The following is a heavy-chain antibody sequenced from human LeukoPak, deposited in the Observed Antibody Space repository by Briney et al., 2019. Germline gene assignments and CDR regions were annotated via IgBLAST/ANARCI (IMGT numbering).Heavy chain of an antibody. CDR1: GFTFSSNA. CDR3: ARGLLEATTSYFDY. Sequence: GGSLRLSCAASGFTFSSNAMHWVRQAPGKGLEWVAVITYDGSNKYYADSVKGRFTISRDNSKNTLYLQINSLRPEDTAVYYCARGLLEATTSYFDYWGQGTLVTVSS. V-gene: IGHV3-30-3*01. J-gene: IGHJ4*02. D-gene: IGHD1-26*01. CDR2: ITYDGSNK.